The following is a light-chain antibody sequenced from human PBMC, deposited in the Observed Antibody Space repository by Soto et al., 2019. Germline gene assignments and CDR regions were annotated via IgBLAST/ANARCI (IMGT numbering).Light chain of an antibody. CDR3: QSYDSSLKDVL. V-gene: IGLV1-47*01. Sequence: QSVLTQPPSASGTPGQSLTISCSGSSSNIGSRYVYWYQHLPGTAPKFLMYRNGQRPSGVPDRFSGSQSGTSASLAISGLRSEDEADYYCQSYDSSLKDVLFGGGTKLTVL. CDR2: RNG. J-gene: IGLJ3*02. CDR1: SSNIGSRY.